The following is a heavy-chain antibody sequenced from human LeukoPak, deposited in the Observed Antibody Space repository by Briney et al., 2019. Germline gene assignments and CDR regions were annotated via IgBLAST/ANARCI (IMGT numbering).Heavy chain of an antibody. Sequence: GGSLRLSCAASGFTFSSYWMSWVRQAPGKGLERVANIKQDGSEKYYVDSVKGRFTISRDNAKNSLYLQMNSLRVEDTAEYYCAREGGTAMVFDYWGQGTLVTVSS. V-gene: IGHV3-7*01. CDR2: IKQDGSEK. J-gene: IGHJ4*02. CDR3: AREGGTAMVFDY. CDR1: GFTFSSYW. D-gene: IGHD5-18*01.